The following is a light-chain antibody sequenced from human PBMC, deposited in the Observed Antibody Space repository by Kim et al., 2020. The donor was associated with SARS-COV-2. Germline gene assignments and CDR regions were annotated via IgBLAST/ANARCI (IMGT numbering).Light chain of an antibody. V-gene: IGLV1-36*01. CDR1: SSNVGNNA. CDR2: YDD. J-gene: IGLJ3*02. Sequence: RQRDTIACSGSSSNVGNNAVNWYQQLPGKAPKLLIYYDDLLPSGVSDRFSGSKSGTSASLAISGLQSEDEADYYCAAWDDSLNGPVFGGGTQLTVL. CDR3: AAWDDSLNGPV.